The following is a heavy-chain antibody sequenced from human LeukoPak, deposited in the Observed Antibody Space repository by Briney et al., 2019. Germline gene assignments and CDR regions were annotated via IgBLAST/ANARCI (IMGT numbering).Heavy chain of an antibody. V-gene: IGHV3-20*04. CDR2: INWNGGST. J-gene: IGHJ6*03. Sequence: LSGGSLRLSCAASGFTFDDYTMSWVRQAPGKGLEWVSGINWNGGSTGYVDSVKGRFTISRDNAKNSLYLQMNSLRAEDTALYYCARAPWNGWYYYYYMDVWGKGTTVTVSS. CDR1: GFTFDDYT. D-gene: IGHD6-19*01. CDR3: ARAPWNGWYYYYYMDV.